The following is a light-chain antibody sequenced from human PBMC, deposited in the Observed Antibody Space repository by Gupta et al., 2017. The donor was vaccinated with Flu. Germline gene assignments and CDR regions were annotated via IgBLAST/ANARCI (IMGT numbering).Light chain of an antibody. J-gene: IGLJ2*01. Sequence: QSALTQPRSVSGSPGQSVTISCTGTSSDVGGYNYVSWYQQHPGKAPILMIYDVSKRPSGVPDRFSGSKSGNTASLTISGLQAEDEAEYYCCSYAGSYTVFGGGTKLTVL. CDR2: DVS. CDR1: SSDVGGYNY. V-gene: IGLV2-11*01. CDR3: CSYAGSYTV.